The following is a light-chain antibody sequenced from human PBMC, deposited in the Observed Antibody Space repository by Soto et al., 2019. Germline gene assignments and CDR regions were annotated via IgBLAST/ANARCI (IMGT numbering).Light chain of an antibody. Sequence: EIVLTQSPATLSLSPGDIATLSCRASQSVTSSLAWFQQKPGQAPRLLIYDVSRRATAIPARFSGSGSGTDFTLTISSLEPEDFAVYYCQQRTTWPTFGGGTKVEIK. CDR1: QSVTSS. V-gene: IGKV3-11*01. CDR2: DVS. J-gene: IGKJ4*01. CDR3: QQRTTWPT.